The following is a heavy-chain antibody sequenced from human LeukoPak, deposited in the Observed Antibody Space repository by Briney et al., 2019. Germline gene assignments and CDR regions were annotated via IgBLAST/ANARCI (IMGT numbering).Heavy chain of an antibody. CDR2: IYHTGNT. CDR1: GGSISSGDYS. CDR3: ARDGEYSSSWYRNYYYGMDV. Sequence: SQTLSLTCAVSGGSISSGDYSWSWIRQPPGNGLEWIGYIYHTGNTNYNPSLKSRVTISVATSKNQFSLKLSSVTAADTAVYYCARDGEYSSSWYRNYYYGMDVWGQGTTVTVSS. D-gene: IGHD6-13*01. J-gene: IGHJ6*02. V-gene: IGHV4-30-2*01.